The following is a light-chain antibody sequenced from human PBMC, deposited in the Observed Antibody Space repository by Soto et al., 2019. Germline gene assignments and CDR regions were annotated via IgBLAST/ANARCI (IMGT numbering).Light chain of an antibody. J-gene: IGLJ1*01. CDR2: ENN. CDR1: SSNIGNNY. CDR3: GTWDSSLSAGDV. Sequence: QSVLTQPPSVSAAPGQKVTISCSGSSSNIGNNYVSWYQQLPGTAPKLLIYENNKRPSGIPDRFSGSKSGTSATLGMTGLQTGDEADYYCGTWDSSLSAGDVFGTGTKLTVL. V-gene: IGLV1-51*02.